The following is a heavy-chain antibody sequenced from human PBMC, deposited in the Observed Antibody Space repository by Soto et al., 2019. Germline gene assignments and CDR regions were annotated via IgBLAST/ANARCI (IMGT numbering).Heavy chain of an antibody. J-gene: IGHJ3*01. Sequence: QVQLVQSGAVVKKPGASVKVSCKASGYSFTSYGIGWVRQAPGRGLEWMGWINTNNGNTNSAQRLQGRVTMTADTATRTAYMELRSLRFNDTAVYYCARDLLGALDVWGQGTMVTISS. CDR1: GYSFTSYG. CDR3: ARDLLGALDV. D-gene: IGHD2-15*01. V-gene: IGHV1-18*01. CDR2: INTNNGNT.